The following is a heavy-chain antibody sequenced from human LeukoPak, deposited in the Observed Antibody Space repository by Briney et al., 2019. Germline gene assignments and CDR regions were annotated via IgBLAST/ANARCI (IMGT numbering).Heavy chain of an antibody. CDR1: GFAVSSNY. V-gene: IGHV3-66*01. Sequence: PGGSLRLSCAASGFAVSSNYMSWVRQAPGKGLEWVSLIYSGGDTYYADSVKGRFTISRDNSKNTLYLQMNSLRAEDTAVYYRGRDLDDMGPWGQGTLVTVSS. CDR3: GRDLDDMGP. CDR2: IYSGGDT. J-gene: IGHJ5*02.